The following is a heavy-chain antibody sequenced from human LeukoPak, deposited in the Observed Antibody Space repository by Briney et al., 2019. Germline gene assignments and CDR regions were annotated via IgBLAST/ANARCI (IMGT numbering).Heavy chain of an antibody. J-gene: IGHJ4*02. CDR3: VIQISGWVY. CDR1: RFTFYRFA. CDR2: NGNNAGTM. V-gene: IGHV3-64D*06. Sequence: GGSLRLSCSPSRFTFYRFAVHWVRQAPGEGVEYVESNGNNAGTMNNADTVKGRFTISTDNSQNTLFIKMTSLGAEDTAVYYCVIQISGWVYWGQGTLVTVSS. D-gene: IGHD6-19*01.